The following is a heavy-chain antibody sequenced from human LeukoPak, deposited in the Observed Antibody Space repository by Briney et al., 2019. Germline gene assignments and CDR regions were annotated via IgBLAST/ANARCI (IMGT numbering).Heavy chain of an antibody. D-gene: IGHD6-13*01. CDR2: IYHSGST. CDR3: AREGKYSSRVRAFDI. Sequence: SETLSVTCTVSGGSISCGGYYWSWIRQPPGEGLEWIRYIYHSGSTYYNPSLKSRVTISVDRSKNQFSLKPSSVTPADTAVYYCAREGKYSSRVRAFDIWGQGTMVTVSS. J-gene: IGHJ3*02. CDR1: GGSISCGGYY. V-gene: IGHV4-30-2*01.